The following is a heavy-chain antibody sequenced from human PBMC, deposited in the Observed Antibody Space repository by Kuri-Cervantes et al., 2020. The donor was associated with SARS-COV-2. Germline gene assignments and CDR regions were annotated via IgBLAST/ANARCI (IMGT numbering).Heavy chain of an antibody. CDR1: GFTFSNYG. J-gene: IGHJ4*02. V-gene: IGHV3-20*04. CDR3: AREKGSSSWPIDY. CDR2: INWNGGST. D-gene: IGHD6-13*01. Sequence: GGSLRLSCAVSGFTFSNYGMNWVRQAPGKGLEWVSGINWNGGSTGYADSVKGRFTISRDNAKNSLYLQMNSLRAEDTALYYCAREKGSSSWPIDYWGQGTLVTVSS.